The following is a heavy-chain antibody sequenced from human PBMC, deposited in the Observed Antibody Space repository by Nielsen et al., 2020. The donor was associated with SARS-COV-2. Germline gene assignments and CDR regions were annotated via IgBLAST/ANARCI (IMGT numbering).Heavy chain of an antibody. D-gene: IGHD3-9*01. CDR2: ISAYNGNT. CDR1: GYTFTSYG. CDR3: ARAPGSDYDILTGYYRGLSDY. Sequence: ASVKVSCKASGYTFTSYGISWVRQAPGQGLEWMGWISAYNGNTNYAQKLQGRVTMTTDTSTSTAYMELRSLRSDDTAVYYCARAPGSDYDILTGYYRGLSDYWGQGTLVTVSS. J-gene: IGHJ4*02. V-gene: IGHV1-18*01.